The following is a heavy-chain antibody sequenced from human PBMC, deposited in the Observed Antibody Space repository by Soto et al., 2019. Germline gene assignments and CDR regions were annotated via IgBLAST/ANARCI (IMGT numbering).Heavy chain of an antibody. CDR1: GGSISSYY. V-gene: IGHV4-59*01. J-gene: IGHJ6*02. D-gene: IGHD3-3*01. Sequence: QVQLQESGPGLVKPSETLSLTCTVSGGSISSYYWSWIRQPPGKGLEWIGYIYYSGSTNYNPSLKSRVTISVDTSKNQFSLKLSSVTAADTAVYYCARGRGGLRFLEWFGHVWGQGTTVTVSS. CDR2: IYYSGST. CDR3: ARGRGGLRFLEWFGHV.